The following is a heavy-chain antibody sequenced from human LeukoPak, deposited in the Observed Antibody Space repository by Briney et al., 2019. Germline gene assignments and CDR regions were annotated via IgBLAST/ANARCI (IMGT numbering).Heavy chain of an antibody. J-gene: IGHJ4*02. CDR2: ISSGSDYI. CDR3: ARDPWGTHAY. D-gene: IGHD3-16*01. Sequence: PGGSLRLSCAASGFSIYSLNWVRQAPGKGLEWVSSISSGSDYIYYADSVKGRFTISRDNAKNSLYLQMNSLRVEDTAIYYCARDPWGTHAYWGQGTLVTVSS. CDR1: GFSIYS. V-gene: IGHV3-21*01.